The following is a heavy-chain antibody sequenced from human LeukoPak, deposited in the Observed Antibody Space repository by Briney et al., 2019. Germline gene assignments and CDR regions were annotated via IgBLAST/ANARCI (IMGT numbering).Heavy chain of an antibody. CDR1: GGSFSGYY. J-gene: IGHJ4*02. V-gene: IGHV4-34*01. CDR2: INHSGST. CDR3: ARGRGYYSLYHFDY. Sequence: SETLSLTCAVYGGSFSGYYWSWIRQPPGKGLEWIGEINHSGSTNYNPSLKSRVTISVDTSKNQFSLKLSSVTAADTAVYYCARGRGYYSLYHFDYWGQGTLVTVSS. D-gene: IGHD3-3*01.